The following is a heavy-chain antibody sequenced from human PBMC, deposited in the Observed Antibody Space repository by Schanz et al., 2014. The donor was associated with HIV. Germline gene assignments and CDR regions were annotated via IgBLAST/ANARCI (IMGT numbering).Heavy chain of an antibody. CDR3: AKGWRGYSISSWVDY. V-gene: IGHV3-30*18. D-gene: IGHD6-6*01. Sequence: QEQLVESGGGVVRPGRSLKLSCAASGFSFDNYGMHWVRQAPGKGLEWVAVISYDGRNKYFADSVKGRFTISRDNSKNTLYLQLKSLRADDTAVYYCAKGWRGYSISSWVDYWGQGSLVTVSS. CDR2: ISYDGRNK. CDR1: GFSFDNYG. J-gene: IGHJ4*02.